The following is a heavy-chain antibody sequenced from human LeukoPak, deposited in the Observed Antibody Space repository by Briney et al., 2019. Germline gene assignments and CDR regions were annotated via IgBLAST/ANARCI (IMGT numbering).Heavy chain of an antibody. CDR1: GGTFSSYG. J-gene: IGHJ4*02. CDR3: ARDGHDYGDYETFYYFDY. V-gene: IGHV1-69*05. D-gene: IGHD4-17*01. Sequence: ASVKVSCKASGGTFSSYGISWVRQAPGQGLEWMGRIIPIFGTANYAQKFQGRVTITTDESTSTVYMELSSLRSEDTAVCYCARDGHDYGDYETFYYFDYWGQGTLVTVSS. CDR2: IIPIFGTA.